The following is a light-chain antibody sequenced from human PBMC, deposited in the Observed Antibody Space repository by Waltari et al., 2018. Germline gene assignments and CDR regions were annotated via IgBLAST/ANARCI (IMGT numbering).Light chain of an antibody. CDR3: SSYTSSNTLG. CDR1: SSDVGGYNY. V-gene: IGLV2-14*03. Sequence: QSALTQPASVSGSPGQSITISCTGTSSDVGGYNYVSWYQQHPGKATKLMIYDVSNRPSGVSNRFSGSKSGNTASLTISGLQAEDEADYYCSSYTSSNTLGFGTGTKVTVL. J-gene: IGLJ1*01. CDR2: DVS.